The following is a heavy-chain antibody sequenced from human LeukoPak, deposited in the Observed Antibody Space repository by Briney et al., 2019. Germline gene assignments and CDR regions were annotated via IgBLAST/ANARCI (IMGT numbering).Heavy chain of an antibody. Sequence: SETLSLTCTVSGGSISSYYWSWIRQPPGKGLEWIGYIYYSGSTNYNPSLKSRVTISVDTSKNQFSLKLSSVTAADTAVYYCARDVTGNDAFDIWCQGTMVTVSS. J-gene: IGHJ3*02. V-gene: IGHV4-59*01. CDR1: GGSISSYY. CDR2: IYYSGST. CDR3: ARDVTGNDAFDI. D-gene: IGHD1-20*01.